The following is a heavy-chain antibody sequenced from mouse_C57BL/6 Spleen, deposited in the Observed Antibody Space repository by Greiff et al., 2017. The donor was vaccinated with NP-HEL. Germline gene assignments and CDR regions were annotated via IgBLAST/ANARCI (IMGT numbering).Heavy chain of an antibody. J-gene: IGHJ2*01. V-gene: IGHV5-16*01. CDR1: GFTFSDYY. CDR3: ARASLGSYFDY. D-gene: IGHD4-1*01. CDR2: INYDGSST. Sequence: EVQLVESEGGLVQPGSSMKLSCTASGFTFSDYYMAWVRQVPEKGLEWVANINYDGSSTYYLDSLKSRFIISRDNAKNILYLQMSSLKSEDTATYYCARASLGSYFDYWGQGTTLTVSS.